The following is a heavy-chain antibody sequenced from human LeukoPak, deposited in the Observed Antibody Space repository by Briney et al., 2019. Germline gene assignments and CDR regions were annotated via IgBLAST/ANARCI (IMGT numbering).Heavy chain of an antibody. V-gene: IGHV1-18*01. CDR1: GYTFTSYG. D-gene: IGHD3-3*01. CDR2: ISAYNGNT. Sequence: ASVKVSCKASGYTFTSYGISWVRQAPGQGLERMGWISAYNGNTNYAQKLQGRVTMTTDTSTSTAYMELRSLRSDDTAVYYCATTIFGVAITDAFDIWGQGTMVTVSS. J-gene: IGHJ3*02. CDR3: ATTIFGVAITDAFDI.